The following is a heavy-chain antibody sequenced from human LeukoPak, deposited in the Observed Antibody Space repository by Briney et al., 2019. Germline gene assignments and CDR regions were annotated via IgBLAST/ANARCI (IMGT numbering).Heavy chain of an antibody. J-gene: IGHJ3*02. CDR3: ARDSAEDFYDSSGSYIFDI. CDR2: ISAYNGNT. CDR1: GGTFSSYA. V-gene: IGHV1-18*01. D-gene: IGHD3-22*01. Sequence: ASVKVSCKASGGTFSSYAISWVRQAPGQGLEWMGWISAYNGNTKYVEKFQGRVSMTTDTSTRIVYMDLRSLRSDDTAVYYCARDSAEDFYDSSGSYIFDIWGQGTMVTVSS.